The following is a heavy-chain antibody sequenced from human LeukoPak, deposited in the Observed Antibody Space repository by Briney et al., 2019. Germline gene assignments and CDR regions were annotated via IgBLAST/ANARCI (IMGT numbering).Heavy chain of an antibody. CDR3: ARDVVRGVVDY. CDR2: IYSGGST. J-gene: IGHJ4*02. V-gene: IGHV3-66*01. CDR1: GFTFSSYW. D-gene: IGHD3-10*01. Sequence: GGSLRPSCAASGFTFSSYWMSWVRQAPGKGLEWVSVIYSGGSTYYADSVKGRFTISRDNSKNTLYLQMNSLRAEDTAVYYCARDVVRGVVDYWGQGTLVTVSS.